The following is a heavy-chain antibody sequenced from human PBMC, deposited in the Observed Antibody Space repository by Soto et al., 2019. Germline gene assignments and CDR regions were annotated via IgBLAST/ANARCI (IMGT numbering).Heavy chain of an antibody. CDR3: ARDQIPRGIAVAGCDY. CDR1: GFTFSSYG. Sequence: QVQLVESGGGVVQPGRSLRLSCAASGFTFSSYGMHWVRQAPGKGLEWVAVIWYDGSNKYYADSVKGRFTISRDNSKNMLYLQMNSLRAEDTAVYYCARDQIPRGIAVAGCDYWGQGTLVTVSS. V-gene: IGHV3-33*01. D-gene: IGHD6-19*01. J-gene: IGHJ4*02. CDR2: IWYDGSNK.